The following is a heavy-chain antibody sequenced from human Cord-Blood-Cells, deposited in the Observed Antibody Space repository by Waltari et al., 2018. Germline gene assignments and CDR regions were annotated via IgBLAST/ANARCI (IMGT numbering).Heavy chain of an antibody. J-gene: IGHJ4*02. CDR1: AFTFSGTA. CDR3: TRPEEGY. Sequence: EVQLLESGGGLVQPGGSLHLSSAASAFTFSGTAMHWVRQASGEGLEWVGRIRSKANSYATAYAASVKGRFTISRDDSKNTAYLQMNSLKTEDTAVYYCTRPEEGYWGQGTLVTVSS. V-gene: IGHV3-73*02. CDR2: IRSKANSYAT.